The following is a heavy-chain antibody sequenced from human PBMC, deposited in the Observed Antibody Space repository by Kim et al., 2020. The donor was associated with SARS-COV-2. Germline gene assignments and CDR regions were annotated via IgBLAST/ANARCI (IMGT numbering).Heavy chain of an antibody. J-gene: IGHJ4*02. V-gene: IGHV4-61*07. Sequence: YSPSLQSRVTLSVDTSNNQFSLRLRSVTAADTAIYYWARHYGPNHVFDFWGQGTLVTVAS. D-gene: IGHD4-17*01. CDR3: ARHYGPNHVFDF.